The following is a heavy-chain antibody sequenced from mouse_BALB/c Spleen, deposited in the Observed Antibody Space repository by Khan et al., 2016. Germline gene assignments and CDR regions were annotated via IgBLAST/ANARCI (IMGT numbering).Heavy chain of an antibody. CDR1: GYTFTNYG. CDR3: ARYRYYYGSSRYFDV. CDR2: IHTFSGES. J-gene: IGHJ1*01. Sequence: QIQLVQSGPALQKPGKTVKISCKASGYTFTNYGMNWVKQAPGKGLKWMGWIHTFSGESPYADDFQGRFAFSLETSAHTAHLQLHTLPHEDTATYCCARYRYYYGSSRYFDVWGAGTTVTVSS. D-gene: IGHD1-1*01. V-gene: IGHV9-3-1*01.